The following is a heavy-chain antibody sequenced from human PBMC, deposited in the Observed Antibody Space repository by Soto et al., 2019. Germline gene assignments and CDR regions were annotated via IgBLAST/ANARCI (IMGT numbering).Heavy chain of an antibody. CDR1: GYTFSSYS. V-gene: IGHV1-18*01. J-gene: IGHJ4*02. CDR3: ARDSPPVDH. Sequence: GXSVKVSCKASGYTFSSYSISWVRQAPGQGLEWMGWISAYNGNTKYAQKLEGRVTMTTDTSTSTAYMELWSLISDDTAVYYCARDSPPVDHWGQGTLVTVSS. CDR2: ISAYNGNT.